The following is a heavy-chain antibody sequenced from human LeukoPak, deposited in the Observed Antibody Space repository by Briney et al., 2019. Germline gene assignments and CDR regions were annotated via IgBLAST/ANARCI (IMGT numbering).Heavy chain of an antibody. J-gene: IGHJ4*02. CDR3: AKGGGIAATGYYFDY. V-gene: IGHV3-23*01. D-gene: IGHD6-13*01. CDR2: IGGSGGTT. CDR1: GFTFSSYA. Sequence: GGSLRLSCAASGFTFSSYAMSWVRQAPGKGLEWVSSIGGSGGTTYYADSVKGRFIISRDNSKNTLSLQMNSPRAEDTAVYYCAKGGGIAATGYYFDYWGQGTLVTVSS.